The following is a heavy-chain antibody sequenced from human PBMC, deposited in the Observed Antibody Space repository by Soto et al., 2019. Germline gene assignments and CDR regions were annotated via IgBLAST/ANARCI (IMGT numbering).Heavy chain of an antibody. V-gene: IGHV4-30-2*01. CDR1: GGSISSGGYS. CDR2: IYHSGST. CDR3: ARGKGYSYGPRGDWFDP. Sequence: SETLSLTCAVSGGSISSGGYSWSWIRQPPGKGLEWIGYIYHSGSTYYNPSLKSRVTISVDRSKNQFSLKLSSVTAADTAVYYCARGKGYSYGPRGDWFDPWGQGTLVTVSS. D-gene: IGHD5-18*01. J-gene: IGHJ5*02.